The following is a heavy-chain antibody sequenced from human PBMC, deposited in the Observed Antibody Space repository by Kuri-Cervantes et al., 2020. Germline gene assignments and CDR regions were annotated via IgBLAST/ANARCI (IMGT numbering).Heavy chain of an antibody. Sequence: ASVKVSCKASGYTFISYGISWVRQAPGQGLEWMGWINPNSGGTNYAQKFQGRVTMTTDTSTSTAYMELRSLRSDDTAVYYCAHPGKQLAPHSGSIDYWGQGTLVTVSS. D-gene: IGHD6-6*01. V-gene: IGHV1-18*01. J-gene: IGHJ4*02. CDR1: GYTFISYG. CDR2: INPNSGGT. CDR3: AHPGKQLAPHSGSIDY.